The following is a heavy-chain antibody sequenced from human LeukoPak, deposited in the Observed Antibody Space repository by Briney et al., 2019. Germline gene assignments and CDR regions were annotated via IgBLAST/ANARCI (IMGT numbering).Heavy chain of an antibody. D-gene: IGHD1-26*01. CDR2: ISGYNGKT. J-gene: IGHJ4*02. CDR1: GDAFTSYG. Sequence: GASVKVSCKASGDAFTSYGISWVRHAPGQGLEWMGWISGYNGKTYYARQLQARVTMTTDTSTTTAYMELRSLRSDDTAVYYCARDLSGSLNLNDYWGQGTLVTVSS. CDR3: ARDLSGSLNLNDY. V-gene: IGHV1-18*01.